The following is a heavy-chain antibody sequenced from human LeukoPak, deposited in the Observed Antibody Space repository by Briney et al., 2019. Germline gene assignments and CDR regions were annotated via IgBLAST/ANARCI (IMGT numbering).Heavy chain of an antibody. V-gene: IGHV3-23*01. J-gene: IGHJ4*02. Sequence: GGSLRLSCAASGFTFSNYAMSWVRQAPGKGLEWVSTISGSGDSTYYADSVKGRFTISRDNSKNTLYLQMNILRAEDTAVYYCAKVTCSSITCYPRGYFDYWGQGTLVTVSS. CDR2: ISGSGDST. D-gene: IGHD2/OR15-2a*01. CDR1: GFTFSNYA. CDR3: AKVTCSSITCYPRGYFDY.